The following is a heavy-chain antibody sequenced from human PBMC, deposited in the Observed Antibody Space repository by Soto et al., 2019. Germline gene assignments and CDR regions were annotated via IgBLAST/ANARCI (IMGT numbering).Heavy chain of an antibody. V-gene: IGHV4-31*03. Sequence: QVQLQESGPGLVKPSQTLSLTCTVSGGSISSGGYYWSWIRQHPGKGLEWIGYIYYSGSTYYNPSLKSRVTISVDTSKNQFSLKLSSVTAEDTAVYYCARVCGGDCHYGMDVWGQGTTVTVSS. CDR3: ARVCGGDCHYGMDV. CDR2: IYYSGST. CDR1: GGSISSGGYY. J-gene: IGHJ6*02. D-gene: IGHD2-21*02.